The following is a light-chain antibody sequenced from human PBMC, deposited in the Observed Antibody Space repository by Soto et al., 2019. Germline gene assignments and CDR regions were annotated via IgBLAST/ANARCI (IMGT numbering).Light chain of an antibody. CDR2: GAS. J-gene: IGKJ5*01. V-gene: IGKV1-5*01. Sequence: IQVYQSASAVSATVGDRVTFTCLASQSIGNWLAWYQQKPGKAPKLLIYGASSRATGIPDRFSGSGSGTDFTLTISRLEPEDFALYCCTVYGSLLIPFGQ. CDR1: QSIGNW. CDR3: TVYGSLLIP.